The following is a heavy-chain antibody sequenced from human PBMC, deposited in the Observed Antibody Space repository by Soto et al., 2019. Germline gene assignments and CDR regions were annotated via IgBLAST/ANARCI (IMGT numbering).Heavy chain of an antibody. J-gene: IGHJ6*02. V-gene: IGHV4-30-4*01. Sequence: SETLSLTCTVSGGSISSGDYYWSWIRQPPGKGLEWIGYIYYSGSIYYNPSLKSRVTISVDTSKNQFSLKLSSVTAADTAVYYCARDQYCSGGSCYLYYYYGMDVWGQGTTVTVSS. CDR2: IYYSGSI. CDR3: ARDQYCSGGSCYLYYYYGMDV. D-gene: IGHD2-15*01. CDR1: GGSISSGDYY.